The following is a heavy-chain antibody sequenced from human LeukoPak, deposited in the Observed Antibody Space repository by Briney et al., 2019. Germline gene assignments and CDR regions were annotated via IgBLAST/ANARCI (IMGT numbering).Heavy chain of an antibody. CDR3: ARSLEMATISSTLWY. D-gene: IGHD5-24*01. CDR2: ISSSSSTI. V-gene: IGHV3-48*02. J-gene: IGHJ4*02. CDR1: GFTFSSYS. Sequence: PGGSLRLSCAASGFTFSSYSMNWVRQAPGKGLEWVSYISSSSSTIYYADSVKGRFTISRDNAKNSLYLQMNSLRDEDTAVYYCARSLEMATISSTLWYWGQGTLVTVSS.